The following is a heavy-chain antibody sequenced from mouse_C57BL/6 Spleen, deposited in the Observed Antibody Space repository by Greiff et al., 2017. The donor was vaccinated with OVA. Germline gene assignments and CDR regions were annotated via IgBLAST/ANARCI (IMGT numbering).Heavy chain of an antibody. V-gene: IGHV1-22*01. Sequence: EVQLVESGPELVKPGASVKMSCKASGYTFTDYNMHWVKQSHGKSLEWIGYINPNNGGTSYNQKFKGKATLTVNKSSSTAYMELRSLTSEDSAVYYCARGDYYYGSSFAMDYWGQGTSVTVSS. CDR1: GYTFTDYN. CDR3: ARGDYYYGSSFAMDY. D-gene: IGHD1-1*01. CDR2: INPNNGGT. J-gene: IGHJ4*01.